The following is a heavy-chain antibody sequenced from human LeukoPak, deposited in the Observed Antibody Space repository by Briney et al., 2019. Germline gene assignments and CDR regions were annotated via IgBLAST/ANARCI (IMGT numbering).Heavy chain of an antibody. CDR1: GFTFSSYG. CDR3: AKTAYSSGYYYVGDY. Sequence: GGTLRLSCAASGFTFSSYGMSWVRQAPGKGLEWVSAISGSGGSTYYADSVKGRFTISRDNSTNTLYLQMNSLRAKDTAVYYCAKTAYSSGYYYVGDYWGQGTLVTVSS. J-gene: IGHJ4*02. CDR2: ISGSGGST. V-gene: IGHV3-23*01. D-gene: IGHD3-22*01.